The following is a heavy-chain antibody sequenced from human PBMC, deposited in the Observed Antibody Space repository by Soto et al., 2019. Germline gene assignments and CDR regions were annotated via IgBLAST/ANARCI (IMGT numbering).Heavy chain of an antibody. V-gene: IGHV4-59*01. D-gene: IGHD3-22*01. CDR1: GGSISSYY. CDR3: ARSGYDSSGYYVTPFYYYYGMDV. J-gene: IGHJ6*02. CDR2: IYYSGST. Sequence: QVQLQESGPGLVKPSETLSLTCTVSGGSISSYYWSWIRQPPGKGLEWIGYIYYSGSTNYNPSLMSRVTLSVDTSKNQFSLKLSSVTAADTAVYYCARSGYDSSGYYVTPFYYYYGMDVWGQGTTVTVSS.